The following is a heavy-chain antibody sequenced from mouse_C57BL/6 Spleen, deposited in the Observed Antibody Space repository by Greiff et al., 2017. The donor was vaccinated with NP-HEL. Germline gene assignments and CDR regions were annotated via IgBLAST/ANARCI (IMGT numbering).Heavy chain of an antibody. Sequence: VQLQQPGAELVKPGASVKLSCKASGYTFTSYWMHWVKQRPGQGLEWIGMIHPNSGSTNYNEKFKSKATLTVDKSSSTAYMQLSSLTSEDSAVYYCARPYDYDALYYFDYWGQGTTLTVSS. CDR3: ARPYDYDALYYFDY. CDR1: GYTFTSYW. CDR2: IHPNSGST. J-gene: IGHJ2*01. D-gene: IGHD2-4*01. V-gene: IGHV1-64*01.